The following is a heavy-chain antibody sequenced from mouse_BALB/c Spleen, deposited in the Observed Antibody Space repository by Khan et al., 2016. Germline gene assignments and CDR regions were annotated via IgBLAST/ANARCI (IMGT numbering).Heavy chain of an antibody. D-gene: IGHD1-1*01. V-gene: IGHV1-47*01. CDR1: VYTFTTYP. CDR3: ARGLHYYGSSYFDY. CDR2: FHPYNDDT. Sequence: QVQLKESGAELVKPGASVKMSCKAFVYTFTTYPIEWMKQNHGKSLEWIGNFHPYNDDTKYNEKFKGKAKLTVEKSSSTVYLELSRLTSDDSAVYYCARGLHYYGSSYFDYWGQGTTLTVSS. J-gene: IGHJ2*01.